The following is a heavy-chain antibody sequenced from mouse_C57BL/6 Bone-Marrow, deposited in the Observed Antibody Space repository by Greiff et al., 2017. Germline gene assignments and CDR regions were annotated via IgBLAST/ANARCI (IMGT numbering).Heavy chain of an antibody. V-gene: IGHV5-2*01. D-gene: IGHD2-4*01. CDR2: INGDGGST. CDR3: ATRGYDDDWFAY. J-gene: IGHJ3*01. CDR1: EYEFPSHD. Sequence: DVKLVESGGGLVQPGESLKLSCESNEYEFPSHDMSWVRKTPEKRLELVAAINGDGGSTYYPDTMERRFIISRDNTKNTLYLQMSRLRSEDTALYYGATRGYDDDWFAYWGQGTLVTVSA.